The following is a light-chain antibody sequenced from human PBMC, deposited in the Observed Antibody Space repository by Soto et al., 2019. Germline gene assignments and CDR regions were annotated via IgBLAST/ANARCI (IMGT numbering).Light chain of an antibody. CDR3: LLDTSDLT. CDR1: QSISSY. J-gene: IGKJ5*01. Sequence: DIRMTQSPSSLSSSVVDIVTIPCRASQSISSYLNWYQQKPGKAPKLLIYAESSLQSGVRARLRGSGFGTDFILAIGRLQPEDVGNYFCLLDTSDLTHAQGTRLEIK. CDR2: AES. V-gene: IGKV1-39*01.